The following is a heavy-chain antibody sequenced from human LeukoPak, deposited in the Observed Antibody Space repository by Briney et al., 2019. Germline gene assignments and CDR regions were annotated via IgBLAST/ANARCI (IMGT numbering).Heavy chain of an antibody. Sequence: SETLSLTCTVSGGSISSYYWSWIRQPPGKGLEWIGYIYYSGSTNYNPSLKSRVTISVDTSKNQFSLKLSSVTAAGTAVYYCARGRDHDRIDAFDNWGQGTMVTVSS. J-gene: IGHJ3*02. CDR2: IYYSGST. CDR3: ARGRDHDRIDAFDN. CDR1: GGSISSYY. D-gene: IGHD3-22*01. V-gene: IGHV4-59*01.